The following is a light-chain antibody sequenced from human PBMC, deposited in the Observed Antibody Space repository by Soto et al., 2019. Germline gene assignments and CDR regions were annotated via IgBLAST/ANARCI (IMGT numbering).Light chain of an antibody. CDR1: QGISSY. V-gene: IGKV1-8*01. Sequence: AIGTTQSPSSLSASTGDRVTITCRPSQGISSYLAWYQQKPGKAPKLLIYAASTLQSGVPSRFSGSGSGTDFTLTISCLQSEDFATYYCQQYYSYPPGTFGQGTKV. CDR2: AAS. J-gene: IGKJ1*01. CDR3: QQYYSYPPGT.